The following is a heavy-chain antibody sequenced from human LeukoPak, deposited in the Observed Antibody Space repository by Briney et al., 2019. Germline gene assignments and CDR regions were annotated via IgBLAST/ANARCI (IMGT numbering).Heavy chain of an antibody. V-gene: IGHV4-4*07. J-gene: IGHJ4*02. CDR3: ARGAMAVASRVFDY. CDR2: IHASGSN. Sequence: SETLSLTCTVSGDSNNTYYWTWIRQPAGKGLEWIGRIHASGSNNYNPSLKSRVAMSVETSKNQLFLKLSSLTAADTAVYYCARGAMAVASRVFDYWGQGTLVTVSS. CDR1: GDSNNTYY. D-gene: IGHD6-19*01.